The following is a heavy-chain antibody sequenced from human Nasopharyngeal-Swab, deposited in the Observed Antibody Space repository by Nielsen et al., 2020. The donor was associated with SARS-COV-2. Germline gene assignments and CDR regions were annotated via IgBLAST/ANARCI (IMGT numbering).Heavy chain of an antibody. Sequence: RQAPGKGLEWIGSIYHSGSTYYNPSLKSRVTISVDTSKNQFSLKLSSVTAADTAVYYCARVTLGEDSYGDNWFDPWDQGTLVTVSS. CDR3: ARVTLGEDSYGDNWFDP. CDR2: IYHSGST. V-gene: IGHV4-38-2*02. J-gene: IGHJ5*02. D-gene: IGHD5-18*01.